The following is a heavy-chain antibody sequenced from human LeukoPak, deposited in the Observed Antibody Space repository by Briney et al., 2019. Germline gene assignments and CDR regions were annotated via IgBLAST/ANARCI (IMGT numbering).Heavy chain of an antibody. Sequence: GGSLRLSCAASGFTFSTSWMHWVRQAPGKGLEWVSRIRGDGRETNYADSVKGRFTISRDNAKNTLSLQMNSLRAEDTALHYCARVVTWFDPWGQGTLVTVSS. J-gene: IGHJ5*02. V-gene: IGHV3-74*01. CDR1: GFTFSTSW. D-gene: IGHD4-11*01. CDR2: IRGDGRET. CDR3: ARVVTWFDP.